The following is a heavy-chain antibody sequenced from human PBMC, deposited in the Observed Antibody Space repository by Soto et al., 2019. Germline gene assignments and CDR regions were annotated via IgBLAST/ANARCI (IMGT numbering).Heavy chain of an antibody. Sequence: ASVKVSCKTSGYTFTRNGISWVRQAPGQGLEWMGWISPKSGSINYAQKFQGRVTITADESTSTAYMELSSLRSEDTAVYYCARDEAPRAAQSAFDIWGQGTMVTVSS. CDR2: ISPKSGSI. CDR3: ARDEAPRAAQSAFDI. V-gene: IGHV1-18*01. J-gene: IGHJ3*02. CDR1: GYTFTRNG. D-gene: IGHD2-15*01.